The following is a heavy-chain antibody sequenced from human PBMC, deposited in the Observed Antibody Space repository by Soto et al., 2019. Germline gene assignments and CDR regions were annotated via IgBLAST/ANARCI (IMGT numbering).Heavy chain of an antibody. CDR3: ATGARYCSGGSCYPDD. J-gene: IGHJ4*02. D-gene: IGHD2-15*01. V-gene: IGHV1-69*06. Sequence: QVQLMQSGAEVKKPGSSVKVSCKASGGTISTNVISWVRQAPGQGLEWMGEIMPIFAAPNNAQTFQGRLTITADRSTTTVYMELSSLTSEDTAVYFCATGARYCSGGSCYPDDWGQGTLVIVSS. CDR2: IMPIFAAP. CDR1: GGTISTNV.